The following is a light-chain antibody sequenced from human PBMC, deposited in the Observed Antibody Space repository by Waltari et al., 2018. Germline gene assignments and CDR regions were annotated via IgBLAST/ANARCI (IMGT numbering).Light chain of an antibody. J-gene: IGKJ3*01. Sequence: DIQMTQSPSSLSASVGDRVTITCRASQSISSYLNLYQQKPGKAPNLLIYAASSLQSGVPPRFSGSGSGTDFTLTIGSLQAEDFATYYCQQSYSTPIFTFGPGTKVDFK. V-gene: IGKV1-39*01. CDR3: QQSYSTPIFT. CDR1: QSISSY. CDR2: AAS.